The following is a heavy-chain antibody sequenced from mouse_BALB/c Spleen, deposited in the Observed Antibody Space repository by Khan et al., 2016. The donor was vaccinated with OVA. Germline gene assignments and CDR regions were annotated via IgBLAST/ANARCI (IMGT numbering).Heavy chain of an antibody. J-gene: IGHJ3*01. Sequence: VPRQQAGAELVRPGFSMKISCKDSGYAFSNYWMNWVKMGPGQGLEWIGQIYPGDGNTNYNEKFKDKATLTADKSSSTAYMQLSSLTSEDSAVYFCARSEYGFFAYWGQGTLVTVSA. D-gene: IGHD1-2*01. CDR2: IYPGDGNT. V-gene: IGHV1-80*01. CDR3: ARSEYGFFAY. CDR1: GYAFSNYW.